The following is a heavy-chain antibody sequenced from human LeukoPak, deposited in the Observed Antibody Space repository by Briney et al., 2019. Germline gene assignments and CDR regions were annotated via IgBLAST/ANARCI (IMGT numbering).Heavy chain of an antibody. CDR1: GGTFSSYA. V-gene: IGHV1-69*13. D-gene: IGHD4-17*01. CDR3: ARAYGDHTPYYYGMDV. Sequence: SVKVSCKASGGTFSSYAISWVRQAPGQGLEWMGGIIPIFGTANYAQRFQGRVTITADESTSTAYMELSRLRSEDTAVYYCARAYGDHTPYYYGMDVWGQGTTVTVSS. J-gene: IGHJ6*02. CDR2: IIPIFGTA.